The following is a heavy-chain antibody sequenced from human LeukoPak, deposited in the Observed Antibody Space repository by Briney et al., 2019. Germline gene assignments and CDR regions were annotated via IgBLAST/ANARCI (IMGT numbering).Heavy chain of an antibody. D-gene: IGHD1-14*01. V-gene: IGHV1-69*06. CDR1: GVTFSSYA. Sequence: ASVNVSCKASGVTFSSYAISWVRQAPGQGLEWMGGIIPIFGTTNYAQKFQGRVTMTEDTSTDTAYMELSSLRSEDTAVYYCATQPREGWGQGTLVTVSS. CDR3: ATQPREG. J-gene: IGHJ4*02. CDR2: IIPIFGTT.